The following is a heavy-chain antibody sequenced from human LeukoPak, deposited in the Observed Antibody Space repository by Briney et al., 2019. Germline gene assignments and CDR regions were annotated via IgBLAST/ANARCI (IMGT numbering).Heavy chain of an antibody. V-gene: IGHV3-30-3*01. Sequence: PGRSLRLSCAASGFTFSSHAMHWIRQAPGKGLEWVAVISFDGSNKYYADSMKGRFTISRDNSKNTLYLQMNSLRAEDTAVYYCARGGGLWGQGTMVTVSS. CDR2: ISFDGSNK. CDR1: GFTFSSHA. J-gene: IGHJ3*01. CDR3: ARGGGL.